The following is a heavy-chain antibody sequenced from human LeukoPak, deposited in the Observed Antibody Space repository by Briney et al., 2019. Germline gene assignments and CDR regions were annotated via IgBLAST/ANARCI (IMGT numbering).Heavy chain of an antibody. CDR2: IYYSGST. V-gene: IGHV4-31*03. CDR3: ARENDSSGYYYYFDY. D-gene: IGHD3-22*01. Sequence: SETLSLTCTVSGGSISNGDHYWSWIRQHPGKGLEWIGYIYYSGSTYYNPSLKSRVTISVDTSKNQFSLKLSSVTAADTAVYYCARENDSSGYYYYFDYWGQGTLVTVSS. CDR1: GGSISNGDHY. J-gene: IGHJ4*02.